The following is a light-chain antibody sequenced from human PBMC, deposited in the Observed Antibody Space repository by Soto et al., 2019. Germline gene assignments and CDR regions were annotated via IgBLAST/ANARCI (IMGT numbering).Light chain of an antibody. Sequence: DIQMARFSSTPASSVGDRVTNTFRDSQSIGRWLAWYQQKPGKVPKVLIYKASSLERGVPSRFSGSGSGTAFTLTISSLQPDDFATYYCQEHNSYWTFGQGTKVDIK. J-gene: IGKJ1*01. CDR2: KAS. V-gene: IGKV1-5*03. CDR3: QEHNSYWT. CDR1: QSIGRW.